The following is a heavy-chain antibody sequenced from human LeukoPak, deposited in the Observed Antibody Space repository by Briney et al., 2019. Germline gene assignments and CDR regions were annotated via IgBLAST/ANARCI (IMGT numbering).Heavy chain of an antibody. Sequence: PGGSLRLSCAASGFTFDDYAMHWVRQAPGKGLEWVSLISWDGGNIYYADSMKGRFTISRDNSKNSLYLQMKSLRAADAALYYCAKDMGDAAMGFEFVPWGQGTLVTVSS. CDR3: AKDMGDAAMGFEFVP. CDR1: GFTFDDYA. V-gene: IGHV3-43D*03. J-gene: IGHJ5*02. D-gene: IGHD5-18*01. CDR2: ISWDGGNI.